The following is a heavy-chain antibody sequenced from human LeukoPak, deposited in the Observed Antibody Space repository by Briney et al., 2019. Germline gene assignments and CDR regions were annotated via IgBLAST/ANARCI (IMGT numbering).Heavy chain of an antibody. CDR2: ISSSGSTI. J-gene: IGHJ4*02. Sequence: GGSLRLSCAASGFTFSDYYMSWIRQAPGKGLEWVSYISSSGSTIYYADSVKGRFTISRDNAKNSLYLQMNSLRAEDTAVYYCARVGLYYYDSSGYRDYWGQGTLVTVSS. D-gene: IGHD3-22*01. CDR3: ARVGLYYYDSSGYRDY. V-gene: IGHV3-11*04. CDR1: GFTFSDYY.